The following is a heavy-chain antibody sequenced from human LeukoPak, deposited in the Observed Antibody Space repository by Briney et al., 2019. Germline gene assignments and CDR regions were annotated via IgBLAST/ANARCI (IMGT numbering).Heavy chain of an antibody. J-gene: IGHJ4*02. Sequence: PGGSLRLSCAASGFTFSSYGMHWVRQAPGKGLEWVAVISYDGSNKYYADSVKGRFTISRDNSKNPLYLQMNSLRAEDTAVYYCAKDFGYYDSSGYYYPHGGDYWGQGTLVTVSS. CDR1: GFTFSSYG. V-gene: IGHV3-30*18. CDR3: AKDFGYYDSSGYYYPHGGDY. D-gene: IGHD3-22*01. CDR2: ISYDGSNK.